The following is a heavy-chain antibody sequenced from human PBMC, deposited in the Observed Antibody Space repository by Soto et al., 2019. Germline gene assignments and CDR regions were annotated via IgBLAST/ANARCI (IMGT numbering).Heavy chain of an antibody. CDR3: ARGPVTMILVVHDHYFVS. Sequence: QVQLVQSGAEVKKPGSSVKVSCKASGGTFSSYAISWVRQAPGQGLEWMGGIIPIFGTANYAQKFQGRVTITAADPRSTAYVELGSLRSEATSVYYCARGPVTMILVVHDHYFVSWGQGTLVTLPS. D-gene: IGHD3-22*01. J-gene: IGHJ4*02. V-gene: IGHV1-69*12. CDR2: IIPIFGTA. CDR1: GGTFSSYA.